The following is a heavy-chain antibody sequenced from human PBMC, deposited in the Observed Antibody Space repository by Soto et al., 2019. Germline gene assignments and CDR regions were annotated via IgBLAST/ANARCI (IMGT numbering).Heavy chain of an antibody. CDR3: ARDGGVAATLANYFDY. J-gene: IGHJ4*02. CDR2: MSRSSRYI. D-gene: IGHD2-15*01. CDR1: GFTFNSYS. V-gene: IGHV3-21*01. Sequence: GGSLRLSCAASGFTFNSYSMNWVRQAPGKGLEWVSSMSRSSRYIYYADSVKGRFTISRDNAKNSVYLQMDSLRAEDTAVYYCARDGGVAATLANYFDYWGQGTLVTVSS.